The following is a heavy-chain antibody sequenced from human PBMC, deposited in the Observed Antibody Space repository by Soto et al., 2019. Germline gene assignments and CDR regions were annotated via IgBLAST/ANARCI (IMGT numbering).Heavy chain of an antibody. Sequence: QVQLVESGGGLVKPGGSLRLSCAASGFTFSDYYMSWIRQAPGKGLEWVSHISSRGNTIYHADSVKGRFTISRDNAKNALYPQMTTLRAADTAVYYYARVGPPSDYWGQGTLVTVSS. CDR3: ARVGPPSDY. V-gene: IGHV3-11*01. CDR2: ISSRGNTI. J-gene: IGHJ4*02. CDR1: GFTFSDYY.